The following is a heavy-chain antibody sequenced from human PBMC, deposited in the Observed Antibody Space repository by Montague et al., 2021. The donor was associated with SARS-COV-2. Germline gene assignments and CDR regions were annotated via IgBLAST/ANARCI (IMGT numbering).Heavy chain of an antibody. J-gene: IGHJ4*02. CDR1: GFSLSTSGVG. CDR3: AHSYYDILTGYSTYCDC. Sequence: PALGKPTQTLTLTCTFSGFSLSTSGVGVGWIRQPPGKALEWLALIYWDDDKRYSPSLKSRLTITKDTSKNQVVLTMTNMDPVDTATYYFAHSYYDILTGYSTYCDCWDQGTLVTVSS. CDR2: IYWDDDK. V-gene: IGHV2-5*02. D-gene: IGHD3-9*01.